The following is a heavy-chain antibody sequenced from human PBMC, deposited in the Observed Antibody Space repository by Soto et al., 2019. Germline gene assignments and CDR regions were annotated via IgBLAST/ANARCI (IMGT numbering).Heavy chain of an antibody. CDR1: GFFFSDHY. D-gene: IGHD2-2*01. V-gene: IGHV3-72*01. J-gene: IGHJ4*02. CDR2: TRNKANSYTT. Sequence: GGSLRLSCAASGFFFSDHYMGWIRQAPGKGLEWVGRTRNKANSYTTEYAASVKGRFTISRDDSKNSLYLQMNSLKTEDTAVYYCARVNRQLRSTSCYGGFDYWGQGTLVTVS. CDR3: ARVNRQLRSTSCYGGFDY.